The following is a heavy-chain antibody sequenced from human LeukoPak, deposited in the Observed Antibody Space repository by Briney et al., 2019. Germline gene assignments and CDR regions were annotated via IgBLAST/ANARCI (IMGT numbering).Heavy chain of an antibody. V-gene: IGHV3-9*01. CDR1: GFTFDNYA. CDR3: AKVRGTYSSGYFFDY. J-gene: IGHJ4*02. CDR2: ISWNSGYI. D-gene: IGHD6-19*01. Sequence: SLSLSCAASGFTFDNYAMHWVRQAPGKGLEWLSIISWNSGYIGYADSVKGRFTISRDNAKKSLDLQMNSLRAEDTAFYYCAKVRGTYSSGYFFDYWGQGTLVTVSS.